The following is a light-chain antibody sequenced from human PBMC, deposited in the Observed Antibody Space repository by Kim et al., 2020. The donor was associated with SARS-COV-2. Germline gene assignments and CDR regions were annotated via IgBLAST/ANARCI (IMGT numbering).Light chain of an antibody. V-gene: IGLV2-14*03. CDR3: SSYTGISIVI. CDR2: DVI. J-gene: IGLJ2*01. Sequence: GQSITISCTGTSSDVGGYNAVSWYQQHPGKAPKLMIYDVIKWPSGVSNRFSGSKSGNTASLTISGLQAEDEADYFCSSYTGISIVIFGGGTQLTVL. CDR1: SSDVGGYNA.